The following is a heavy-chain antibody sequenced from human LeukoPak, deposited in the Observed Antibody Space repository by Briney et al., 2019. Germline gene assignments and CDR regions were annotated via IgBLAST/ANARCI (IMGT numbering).Heavy chain of an antibody. Sequence: SETLSLTCAVSGDSFSTSYWTWIRQPAGKGLEWIGRIYTSGSTNYNPSLKSRVTMSIDTSKKQCSLKLSSVTAADTAVYYCARDLGYDSSGYHYWGQGTLVTVSS. CDR2: IYTSGST. D-gene: IGHD3-22*01. V-gene: IGHV4-4*07. CDR3: ARDLGYDSSGYHY. J-gene: IGHJ4*02. CDR1: GDSFSTSY.